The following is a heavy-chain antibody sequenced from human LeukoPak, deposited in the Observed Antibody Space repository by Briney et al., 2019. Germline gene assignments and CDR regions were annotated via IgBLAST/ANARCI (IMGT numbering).Heavy chain of an antibody. J-gene: IGHJ4*02. CDR1: GYTFTNYG. V-gene: IGHV1-18*01. CDR2: ISAYNGNT. D-gene: IGHD3-10*01. Sequence: ASVKVSCKASGYTFTNYGVTWVRQAPGQGVEWMGWISAYNGNTNYAQKFQGRVTMTTDTSTTTAYMELRSLRSDDTAMYYCAREWYYYTSGSYSHCDYWGQGTLVTVSS. CDR3: AREWYYYTSGSYSHCDY.